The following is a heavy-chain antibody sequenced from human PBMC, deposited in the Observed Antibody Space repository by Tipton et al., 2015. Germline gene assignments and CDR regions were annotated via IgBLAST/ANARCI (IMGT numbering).Heavy chain of an antibody. CDR2: IYHSGSS. V-gene: IGHV4-39*07. D-gene: IGHD3-10*01. Sequence: TLSLTCTVSGGSISSSSYYWGWIRQPPGKGLEWIGYIYHSGSSYYKPSLKSRVTISVDTSKNQFSLKVNSVTAADTAVYYCARYTAYGSGIYTYYFDYWGQGTLVTVSS. J-gene: IGHJ4*02. CDR3: ARYTAYGSGIYTYYFDY. CDR1: GGSISSSSYY.